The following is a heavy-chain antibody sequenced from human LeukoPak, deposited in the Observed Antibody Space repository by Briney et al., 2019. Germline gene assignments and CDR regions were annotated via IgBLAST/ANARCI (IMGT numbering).Heavy chain of an antibody. Sequence: SETLSLTCAVYGGSFSGYYWSWIRQPPGKGLEWIGEINHSGSTNYNPSLKSRVTISVDTSKNQFSLKLSSVTAADTAVYYCAASPTGDVDYWGQGTLVTVSS. J-gene: IGHJ4*02. V-gene: IGHV4-34*01. CDR3: AASPTGDVDY. CDR1: GGSFSGYY. CDR2: INHSGST. D-gene: IGHD7-27*01.